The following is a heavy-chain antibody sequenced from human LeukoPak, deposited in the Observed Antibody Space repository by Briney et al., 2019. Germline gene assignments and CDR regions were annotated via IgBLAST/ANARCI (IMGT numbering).Heavy chain of an antibody. D-gene: IGHD6-19*01. CDR3: APLGGRRGWRFDY. V-gene: IGHV3-23*01. CDR1: GFTFSSYA. J-gene: IGHJ4*02. CDR2: ISGSGGST. Sequence: PGGSLRLSCAASGFTFSSYAMSWVRQAPGKGLEWVSAISGSGGSTYYADSVKGQFTISRDNSKNTLYLQKNRLRGEGTAVYYCAPLGGRRGWRFDYWGQGTLVTVSS.